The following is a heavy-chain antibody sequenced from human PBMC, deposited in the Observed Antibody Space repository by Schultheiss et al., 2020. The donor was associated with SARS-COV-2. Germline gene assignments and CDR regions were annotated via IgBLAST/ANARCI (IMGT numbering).Heavy chain of an antibody. D-gene: IGHD2-2*01. Sequence: SETLSLTCTVSGGSISSYYWSWIRQPPGKGLEWIGYIYYSGSTKYNPSLKSRVTISVDTSKNQFSLKLSSVTAADTAVYYCARGGGRYCSSTSCYPVYYYYYMDVWGKGTTVTVSS. CDR2: IYYSGST. V-gene: IGHV4-59*08. CDR3: ARGGGRYCSSTSCYPVYYYYYMDV. J-gene: IGHJ6*03. CDR1: GGSISSYY.